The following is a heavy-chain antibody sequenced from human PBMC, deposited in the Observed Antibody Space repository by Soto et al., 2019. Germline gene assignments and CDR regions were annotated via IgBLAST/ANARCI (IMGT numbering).Heavy chain of an antibody. Sequence: QVQLQESGPGLVKPSQTLSLTCTVSGGSISSGGYHWSWTRQHPGKGLEWIGYIDYSGSTYYTPSLQRRVCISVHTSTNQFSLMLSSVTASDTAVYYSARVPTPWAQGTLVTFSS. CDR3: ARVPTP. J-gene: IGHJ5*02. CDR2: IDYSGST. V-gene: IGHV4-31*03. CDR1: GGSISSGGYH.